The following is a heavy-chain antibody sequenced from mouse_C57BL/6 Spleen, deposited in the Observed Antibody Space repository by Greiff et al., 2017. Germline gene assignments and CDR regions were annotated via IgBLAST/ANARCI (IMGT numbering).Heavy chain of an antibody. CDR2: INPNNGGT. J-gene: IGHJ4*01. D-gene: IGHD1-1*01. Sequence: EVQLQQSGPELVKPGASVKIPCKASGYTFTDYNMDWVKQSHGKSLEWIGDINPNNGGTIYNQKFKGKATLTVDKSSSTAYMELRSLTSEDTAVYYCARFTTVVATGAMDYWGQGTSVTVSS. CDR3: ARFTTVVATGAMDY. CDR1: GYTFTDYN. V-gene: IGHV1-18*01.